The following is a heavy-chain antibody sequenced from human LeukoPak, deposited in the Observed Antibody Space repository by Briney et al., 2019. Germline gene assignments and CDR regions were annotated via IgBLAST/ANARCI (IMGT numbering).Heavy chain of an antibody. J-gene: IGHJ6*02. CDR3: ATRAYCTNGVCYPGYYYGMDV. V-gene: IGHV1-69*13. CDR2: IIPIFGTA. D-gene: IGHD2-8*01. Sequence: ASVKVSCKASGGTFSSYAISWVRQAPGQGLEWMGGIIPIFGTANYAQKFQGRVTITADESTSTAYMELSSLRSEDTAVYYCATRAYCTNGVCYPGYYYGMDVWGQGTTVTVSS. CDR1: GGTFSSYA.